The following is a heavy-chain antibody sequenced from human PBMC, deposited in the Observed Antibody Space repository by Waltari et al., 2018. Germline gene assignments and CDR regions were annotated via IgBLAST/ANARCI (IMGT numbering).Heavy chain of an antibody. CDR3: RVSGLVGFANPYYYYYYMDV. D-gene: IGHD6-19*01. Sequence: QVQLVQSGAEVKKPGASVKVSCKASGYTFTGYYMHWVRQAPGQGLEWMGRINPNSGGTNYAQKFQGRVTMTRDTSISTAYMELSRLRSDDTAVYYCRVSGLVGFANPYYYYYYMDVWGKGTTVTVSS. J-gene: IGHJ6*03. CDR1: GYTFTGYY. CDR2: INPNSGGT. V-gene: IGHV1-2*06.